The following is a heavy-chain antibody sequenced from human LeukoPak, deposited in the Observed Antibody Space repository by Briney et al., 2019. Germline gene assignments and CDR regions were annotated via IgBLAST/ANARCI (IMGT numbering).Heavy chain of an antibody. D-gene: IGHD6-6*01. CDR2: INHSGST. CDR1: GGSFSGYY. V-gene: IGHV4-34*01. CDR3: ARGRRYSSSSYYYGMDV. Sequence: SETLSLTCAVYGGSFSGYYWSWIRQPPGKGLEWIGEINHSGSTNYNPSLKSRVTISVDTSKNQFSLKLSSVTAADTAVYFCARGRRYSSSSYYYGMDVWGQGTTVTVSS. J-gene: IGHJ6*02.